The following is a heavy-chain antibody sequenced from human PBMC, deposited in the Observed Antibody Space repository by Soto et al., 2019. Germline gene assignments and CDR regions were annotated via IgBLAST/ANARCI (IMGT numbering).Heavy chain of an antibody. V-gene: IGHV3-23*01. CDR1: GFTFSSYA. CDR3: AKDQSTVTTPQPNYYFDY. D-gene: IGHD4-17*01. J-gene: IGHJ4*02. CDR2: ISGSGGST. Sequence: GGSLRLSCAASGFTFSSYAMSWVRQAPGKGLEWVSAISGSGGSTYYADSVKGRFTISRDNSKNTLYLQMNSLRAEDTAVYYCAKDQSTVTTPQPNYYFDYWGQGTLVTVSS.